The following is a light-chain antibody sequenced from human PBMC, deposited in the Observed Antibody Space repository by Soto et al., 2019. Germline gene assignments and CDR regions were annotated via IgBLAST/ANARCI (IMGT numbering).Light chain of an antibody. J-gene: IGLJ7*01. Sequence: QSALTQPASVSGSPGQSITISCTGTSSDVGSYNLVSWYQQHPTKAPKLMIYEVSERPSGVSNRFSGSKSDNTASLTISGLQAEDEADYYCCSYAGSSTLAVFGGGTQPTVL. CDR2: EVS. CDR1: SSDVGSYNL. V-gene: IGLV2-23*02. CDR3: CSYAGSSTLAV.